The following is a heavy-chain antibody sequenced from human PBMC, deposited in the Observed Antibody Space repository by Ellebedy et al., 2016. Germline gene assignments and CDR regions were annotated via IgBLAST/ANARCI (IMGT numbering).Heavy chain of an antibody. J-gene: IGHJ4*02. CDR2: VSPYNDKT. Sequence: ASVKVSCXASGYTFTGFGISWVRQAPGQGLEWVGWVSPYNDKTHYAQNFQGRVVMTTDTSTNTAYMELRSLRSDDTAVYYCARDRNEGRGFILWGYFDYWGRGTLVTVSS. D-gene: IGHD3-10*01. CDR3: ARDRNEGRGFILWGYFDY. V-gene: IGHV1-18*01. CDR1: GYTFTGFG.